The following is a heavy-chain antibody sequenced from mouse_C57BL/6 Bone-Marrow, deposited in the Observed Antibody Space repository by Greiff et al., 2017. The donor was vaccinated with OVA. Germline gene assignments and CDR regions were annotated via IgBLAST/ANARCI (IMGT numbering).Heavy chain of an antibody. D-gene: IGHD1-1*01. CDR3: AKTGFITTVVATLDWYFDV. J-gene: IGHJ1*03. V-gene: IGHV2-4*01. CDR2: IWSGGST. Sequence: VKLMESGPGLVQPSQSLSITCTVSGFSLTSYGVHWVRQPPGKGLEWLGVIWSGGSTDYNAAFISRLSISKGNSKSHVFFKMNSLQADDTVIYYCAKTGFITTVVATLDWYFDVWGTGTTVTVSS. CDR1: GFSLTSYG.